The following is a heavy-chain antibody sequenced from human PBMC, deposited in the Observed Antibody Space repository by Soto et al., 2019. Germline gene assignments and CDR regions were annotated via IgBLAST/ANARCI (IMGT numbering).Heavy chain of an antibody. CDR2: ISHDGSKK. J-gene: IGHJ5*02. CDR1: GFTFSTHG. D-gene: IGHD3-3*01. Sequence: QVQLVESGGGVVHPGTSLRLSCAASGFTFSTHGMHWVRQAPGKGPEWVAVISHDGSKKYYVESVEGRFSISRDNSKSTVHRTVNMVRTEATAVYYGANDKGPYYNFWSGQRWFDPWGQGALVTVSS. V-gene: IGHV3-30*18. CDR3: ANDKGPYYNFWSGQRWFDP.